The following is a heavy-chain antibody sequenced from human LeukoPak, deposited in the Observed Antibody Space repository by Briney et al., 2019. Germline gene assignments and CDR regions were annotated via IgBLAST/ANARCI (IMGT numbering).Heavy chain of an antibody. D-gene: IGHD1-26*01. V-gene: IGHV3-48*03. J-gene: IGHJ6*03. CDR1: GFTFSSYE. Sequence: GGSLRLSCAASGFTFSSYEMNWVRQAPGKGLEWVSYISSSGSTIYYADSVKGRFTISRDNAKNSLYLQMNSLRAEDTAVYYCARVREYYYYYMDVWGKGTTVTVSS. CDR3: ARVREYYYYYMDV. CDR2: ISSSGSTI.